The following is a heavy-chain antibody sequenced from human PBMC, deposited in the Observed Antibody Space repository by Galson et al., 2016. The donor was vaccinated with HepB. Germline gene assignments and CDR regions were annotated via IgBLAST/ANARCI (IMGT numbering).Heavy chain of an antibody. CDR2: INPNNGAT. V-gene: IGHV1-2*02. D-gene: IGHD3-3*01. CDR3: ARDLWEEPTPIFNNSDLDV. CDR1: GYTFTNYD. J-gene: IGHJ6*02. Sequence: SVKVSCKASGYTFTNYDIHWVRQAPGQGLEWMGSINPNNGATDYAQKFQGRVTMTRDTSISTVYMELSRLRSDDTAVYYCARDLWEEPTPIFNNSDLDVWGRGTTVTVSS.